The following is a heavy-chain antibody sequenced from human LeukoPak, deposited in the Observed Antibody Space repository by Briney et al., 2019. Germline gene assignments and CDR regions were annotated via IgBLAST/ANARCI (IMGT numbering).Heavy chain of an antibody. CDR1: GFGFTNYW. CDR2: IKSDGSDK. Sequence: PGGSLRLSCAAPGFGFTNYWMTWFRQAPGKGLQWVAIIKSDGSDKYYVDSVKGRFTISRDNAKNSLYLQMNSLRAEDTAFYYCAKNGGWTFDYWGQGILVTVSS. D-gene: IGHD6-19*01. CDR3: AKNGGWTFDY. J-gene: IGHJ4*02. V-gene: IGHV3-7*03.